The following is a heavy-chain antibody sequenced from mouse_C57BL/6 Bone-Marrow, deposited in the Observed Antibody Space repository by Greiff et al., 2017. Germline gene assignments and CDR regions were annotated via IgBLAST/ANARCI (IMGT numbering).Heavy chain of an antibody. V-gene: IGHV1-59*01. CDR3: ARGYDYEDY. D-gene: IGHD2-4*01. J-gene: IGHJ2*01. CDR1: GYTFPSYW. CDR2: IDPSDSYT. Sequence: LQQPGAELVRPGTSVKLSCKASGYTFPSYWMHWVKQRPGQGLEWIGVIDPSDSYTNYNQKFKGKATLTVDTSSSTAYMQLSSLTSEDSAVYYCARGYDYEDYWGQGTTLTVSS.